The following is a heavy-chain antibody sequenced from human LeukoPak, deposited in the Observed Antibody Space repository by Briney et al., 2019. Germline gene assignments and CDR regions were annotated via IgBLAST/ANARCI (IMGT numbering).Heavy chain of an antibody. CDR1: GFTVSSSY. J-gene: IGHJ4*02. V-gene: IGHV3-53*01. Sequence: GGSLRLSCAASGFTVSSSYMSWVRQAPGKGLEWVSVIYSGGTTYYADSVKGRFTISRDNSKNTLYLQMNSLRAEDTAVYYCASPQYYYDSSGYYGLDYWGQGTLVAVSS. CDR2: IYSGGTT. CDR3: ASPQYYYDSSGYYGLDY. D-gene: IGHD3-22*01.